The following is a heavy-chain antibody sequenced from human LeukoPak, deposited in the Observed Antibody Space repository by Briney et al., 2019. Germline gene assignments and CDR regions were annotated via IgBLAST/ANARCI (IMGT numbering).Heavy chain of an antibody. CDR1: GGTFSSYA. CDR3: ARAFGGNSVSASEYFQH. V-gene: IGHV1-69*01. D-gene: IGHD4-23*01. Sequence: SVKVSCKASGGTFSSYAISWVRQAPGQGLEWMGGIIPIFGTANYAQKFQGRVTITADESTSTAYMELSSLRSEDTAVYYCARAFGGNSVSASEYFQHWGQGTLVTVSS. CDR2: IIPIFGTA. J-gene: IGHJ1*01.